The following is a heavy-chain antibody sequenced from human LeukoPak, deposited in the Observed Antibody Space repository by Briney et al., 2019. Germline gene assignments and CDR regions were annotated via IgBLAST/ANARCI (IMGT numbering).Heavy chain of an antibody. D-gene: IGHD4-17*01. V-gene: IGHV4-39*01. CDR1: GGSISSSSYF. J-gene: IGHJ4*02. Sequence: SETLSLTCTASGGSISSSSYFWGWIRQPPGKGLEWIGSIFYSGSTYYNPSLNSRATISIDTSKNQFSLRLSSVTAADTAVYYCARQMNTVTADYWGQGTLVTVS. CDR2: IFYSGST. CDR3: ARQMNTVTADY.